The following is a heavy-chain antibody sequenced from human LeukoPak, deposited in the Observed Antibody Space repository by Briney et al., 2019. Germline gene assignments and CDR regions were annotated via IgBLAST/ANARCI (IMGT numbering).Heavy chain of an antibody. V-gene: IGHV4-61*03. CDR3: ARGGNWFDP. CDR2: MYYSENT. J-gene: IGHJ5*02. CDR1: GASVRSDRYY. Sequence: SETLSLTCPVSGASVRSDRYYWSWIRQPPGKGLEWIGYMYYSENTNYNPSLKSRVTISIDTSKNYFSLRLTSVTAADTAVYYCARGGNWFDPWGQGTLVTVSS.